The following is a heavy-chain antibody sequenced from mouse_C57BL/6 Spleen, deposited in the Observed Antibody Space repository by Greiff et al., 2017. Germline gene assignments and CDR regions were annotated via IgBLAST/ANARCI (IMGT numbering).Heavy chain of an antibody. J-gene: IGHJ2*01. CDR1: GYSITSGYY. V-gene: IGHV3-6*01. CDR2: ISYDGSN. Sequence: ESGPGLVKPSQSLSLTCSVTGYSITSGYYWNWIRQFPGNKLEWMGYISYDGSNNYNPSLKNRISITRDTSKNQFFLKLNSVTTEDTATYYWARDYYGSSSFDYWGQGTTLTVSS. CDR3: ARDYYGSSSFDY. D-gene: IGHD1-1*01.